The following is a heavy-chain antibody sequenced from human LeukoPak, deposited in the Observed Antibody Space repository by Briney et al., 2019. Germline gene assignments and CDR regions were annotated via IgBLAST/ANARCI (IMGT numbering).Heavy chain of an antibody. D-gene: IGHD1-14*01. CDR1: GFTFSSYW. CDR3: ARAPPTPDSTPHFDY. V-gene: IGHV3-74*01. J-gene: IGHJ4*02. CDR2: INSDGSST. Sequence: GGSLRLSCVASGFTFSSYWMHWVRQAPGKGLVWVSRINSDGSSTSYADSVKGRFTISRDNAKNTLYLQMNSLRAEDTAVYYCARAPPTPDSTPHFDYWGQGTLVTVSS.